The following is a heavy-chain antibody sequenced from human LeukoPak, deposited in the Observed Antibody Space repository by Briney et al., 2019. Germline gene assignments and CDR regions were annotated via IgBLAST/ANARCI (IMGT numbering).Heavy chain of an antibody. Sequence: GGSLRLSCAASGFTFRNYGMPWVRQAPGKGLEWVAVIWYDGSQKYYTDSVKGRFTIPRDDSKNTLYLQMNSLRVEDTAVYFCTRSSHYTTIDILWGQGTLVTVSS. V-gene: IGHV3-33*01. J-gene: IGHJ4*02. D-gene: IGHD1-1*01. CDR1: GFTFRNYG. CDR3: TRSSHYTTIDIL. CDR2: IWYDGSQK.